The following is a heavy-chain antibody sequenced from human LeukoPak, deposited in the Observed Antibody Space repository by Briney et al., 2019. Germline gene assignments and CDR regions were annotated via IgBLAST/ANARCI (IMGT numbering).Heavy chain of an antibody. CDR2: IIPIFGTA. J-gene: IGHJ4*02. CDR3: ASPKTDSSGRFDY. Sequence: SVKVSCKASGGTFSSYAISWVREAPGQGLEWMGGIIPIFGTANYAQKFQGRVTITADESTSTAYMELSSLRSEDTAVYYCASPKTDSSGRFDYWGQGTLVTVSS. D-gene: IGHD3-22*01. CDR1: GGTFSSYA. V-gene: IGHV1-69*01.